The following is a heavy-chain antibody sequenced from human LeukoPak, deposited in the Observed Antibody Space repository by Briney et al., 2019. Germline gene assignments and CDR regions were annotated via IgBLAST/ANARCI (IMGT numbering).Heavy chain of an antibody. D-gene: IGHD6-19*01. J-gene: IGHJ4*02. CDR3: ARDVATSGWATFY. CDR2: ITSSGNSI. CDR1: GFSFRSHG. V-gene: IGHV3-48*01. Sequence: PGGSLRLSCAASGFSFRSHGMNWVRQAPGKGLEWVSYITSSGNSINYADSVKGRFTISRDNAKNSLYLQMNSLRVEDTAVYYCARDVATSGWATFYWGPGTLVTVSS.